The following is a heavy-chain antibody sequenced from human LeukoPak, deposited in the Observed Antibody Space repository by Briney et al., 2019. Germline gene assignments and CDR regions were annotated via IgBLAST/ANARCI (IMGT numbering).Heavy chain of an antibody. V-gene: IGHV3-23*01. J-gene: IGHJ4*02. CDR3: AKGYYDSSGYYEEAFDY. Sequence: GGSLRLSCAASGFTFSSYAMSWVRQAPGKGLEWVSAISGSGGSTYYADSVKGRFTISRDNSKNTLYLQMNSLRAEDTAVYYCAKGYYDSSGYYEEAFDYWGQGTLVAVSS. CDR1: GFTFSSYA. D-gene: IGHD3-22*01. CDR2: ISGSGGST.